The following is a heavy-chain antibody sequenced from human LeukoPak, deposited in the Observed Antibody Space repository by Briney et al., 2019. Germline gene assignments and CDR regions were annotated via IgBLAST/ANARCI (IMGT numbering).Heavy chain of an antibody. V-gene: IGHV3-23*01. CDR3: AKAWAYGGNSGGDY. D-gene: IGHD4-23*01. CDR1: GFTFSSYA. Sequence: PGGSLRLSCAASGFTFSSYAMSWVRQAPGKGLEWVSGISGCGGSTYYADSVKGRFTISRDNSKNTLYLQMNSLRAEDTAVYCCAKAWAYGGNSGGDYWGQRTLVTVSS. CDR2: ISGCGGST. J-gene: IGHJ4*02.